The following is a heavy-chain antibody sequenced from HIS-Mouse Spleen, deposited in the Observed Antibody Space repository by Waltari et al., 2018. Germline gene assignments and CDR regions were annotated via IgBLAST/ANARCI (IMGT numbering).Heavy chain of an antibody. V-gene: IGHV2-70*15. CDR1: GFSPSTSGMC. Sequence: QVTLRESGPALVKPTQTLTLTCTFSGFSPSTSGMCVSWIRQPPGKALEWLARIDWDDDKYYSTSLKTRLTISKDTSKNQVVLTMTNMDPVDTATYYCARIQAEKLELPFDYWGQGTLVTVSS. CDR2: IDWDDDK. CDR3: ARIQAEKLELPFDY. D-gene: IGHD1-7*01. J-gene: IGHJ4*02.